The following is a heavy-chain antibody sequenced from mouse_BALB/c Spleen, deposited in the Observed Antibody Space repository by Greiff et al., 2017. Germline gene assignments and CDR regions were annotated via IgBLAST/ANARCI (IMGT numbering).Heavy chain of an antibody. J-gene: IGHJ4*01. Sequence: VQLQQSGAELVRSGASVKLSCTASGFNIKDYYMHWVKQRPEQGLEWIGWIDPENGDTEYAPKFQGKATMTADTSSNTAYLQLSSLTSEDTAVYYCNAVYGNSFYAMDYWGQGTSVTVSS. CDR1: GFNIKDYY. CDR2: IDPENGDT. V-gene: IGHV14-4*02. D-gene: IGHD2-1*01. CDR3: NAVYGNSFYAMDY.